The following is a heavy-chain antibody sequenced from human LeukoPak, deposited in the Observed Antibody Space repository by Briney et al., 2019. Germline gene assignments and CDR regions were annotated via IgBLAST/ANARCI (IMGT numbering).Heavy chain of an antibody. D-gene: IGHD1-14*01. V-gene: IGHV3-7*01. J-gene: IGHJ3*02. CDR3: ARSSINGFDI. Sequence: GGSLRLSCAASGFTFNDYWMTWVRQAPGKGLEWVAHIKQDGSEKYYVDSLKGRFTISRDSAKNSLYLQMNSLRVEDTAVFYCARSSINGFDIWGQGTMVTVSS. CDR1: GFTFNDYW. CDR2: IKQDGSEK.